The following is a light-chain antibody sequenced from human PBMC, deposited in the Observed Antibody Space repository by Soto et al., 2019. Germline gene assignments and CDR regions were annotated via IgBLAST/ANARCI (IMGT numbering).Light chain of an antibody. Sequence: EIVLTQSPGTLSLSPGERATLSCSASQSVSSSYLAWFQQKPGQAPRLLIYGASSRATGIPDRFSGSGSGADFTLTISRLETEDFAVYYCQQYESSPVTFGQGTKVEIK. V-gene: IGKV3-20*01. J-gene: IGKJ1*01. CDR3: QQYESSPVT. CDR1: QSVSSSY. CDR2: GAS.